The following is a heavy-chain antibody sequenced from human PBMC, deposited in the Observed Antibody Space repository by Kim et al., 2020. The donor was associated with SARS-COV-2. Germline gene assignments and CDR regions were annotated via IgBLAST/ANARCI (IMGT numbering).Heavy chain of an antibody. J-gene: IGHJ4*02. D-gene: IGHD3-9*01. CDR3: ARDIRSYYDILTG. V-gene: IGHV4-39*07. CDR1: GGSISSSSYY. Sequence: SETLSLTCTVSGGSISSSSYYWGWIRQPPGKGLEWIGSIYYSGSTYYNPSLKSRVTISVDTSKNQFSLKLSSVTAADTAVYYCARDIRSYYDILTGWGQGTLVTVSS. CDR2: IYYSGST.